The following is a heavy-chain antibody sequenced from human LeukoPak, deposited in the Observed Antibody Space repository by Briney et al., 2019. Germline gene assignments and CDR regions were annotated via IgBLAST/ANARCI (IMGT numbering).Heavy chain of an antibody. Sequence: ASVKVSCKVSGYTLTELSMHWVRQAPGKGLEWMGGFDPEDGETIYAQKFQGRVTMTEDTSTDTAYMELSSLRSDDTAVYYCARGKTIRVADPFDYWGQGTLVTVSS. CDR3: ARGKTIRVADPFDY. V-gene: IGHV1-24*01. J-gene: IGHJ4*02. CDR2: FDPEDGET. CDR1: GYTLTELS. D-gene: IGHD6-19*01.